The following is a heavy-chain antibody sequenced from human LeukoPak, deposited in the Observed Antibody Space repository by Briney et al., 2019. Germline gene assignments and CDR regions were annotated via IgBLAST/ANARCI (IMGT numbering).Heavy chain of an antibody. J-gene: IGHJ4*02. Sequence: PSQTLSLTCSVSGASINTGGYYWSWFRQPPGKGLEWIGYIYHSGTTYSHPSLENRVTISSDRSKNQSSLKLISVSASDTAIYFCARVFSRNSWSADFWGPGTLVTVSS. CDR2: IYHSGTT. D-gene: IGHD4-23*01. CDR1: GASINTGGYY. V-gene: IGHV4-30-2*01. CDR3: ARVFSRNSWSADF.